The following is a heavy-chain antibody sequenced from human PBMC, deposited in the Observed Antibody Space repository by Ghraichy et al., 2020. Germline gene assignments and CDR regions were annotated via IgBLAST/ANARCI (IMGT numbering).Heavy chain of an antibody. Sequence: PETLSLTCTVSGGSISSYYWSWIRQPPGKGLEWIGYIYYSGSTNYNPSLKSRVTISVDTSKNQFSLKLSSVTAADTAVYYCARDGYSSGWYEYWGQGTLVTVSS. V-gene: IGHV4-59*01. CDR1: GGSISSYY. CDR2: IYYSGST. CDR3: ARDGYSSGWYEY. D-gene: IGHD6-19*01. J-gene: IGHJ4*02.